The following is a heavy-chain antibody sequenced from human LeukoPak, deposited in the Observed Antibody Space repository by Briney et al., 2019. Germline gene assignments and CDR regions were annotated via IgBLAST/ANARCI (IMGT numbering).Heavy chain of an antibody. Sequence: GGSLRLSCAASGFTFSSYSMNWVRQAPGKGLEWVSYISSSSSTIYYADSVKGRFTISRDNSKNTLYLQMNSLRAEDTAVYYCARGGGSFPPDYWGQGTLVTVSS. CDR3: ARGGGSFPPDY. CDR2: ISSSSSTI. D-gene: IGHD1-26*01. V-gene: IGHV3-48*01. CDR1: GFTFSSYS. J-gene: IGHJ4*02.